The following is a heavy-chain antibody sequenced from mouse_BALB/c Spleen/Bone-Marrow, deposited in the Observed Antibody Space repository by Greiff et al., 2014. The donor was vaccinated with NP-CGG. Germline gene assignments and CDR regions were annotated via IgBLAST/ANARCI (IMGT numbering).Heavy chain of an antibody. CDR1: GYTFTNYY. D-gene: IGHD2-14*01. Sequence: VQLQQSGPELVKPGASVKMSCKASGYTFTNYYIHWVKQRPGQGLEWIGLIYPGNGNTNYNEKFKGKATLTADKSSSTAYMQLNSLTSEDSAVYFCAREGPGTDCFAYWGQGTLLTVSA. CDR2: IYPGNGNT. J-gene: IGHJ3*01. CDR3: AREGPGTDCFAY. V-gene: IGHV1S56*01.